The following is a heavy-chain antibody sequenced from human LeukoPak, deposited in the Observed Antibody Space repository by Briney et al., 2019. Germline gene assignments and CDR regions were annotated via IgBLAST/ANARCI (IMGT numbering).Heavy chain of an antibody. J-gene: IGHJ4*02. CDR3: XXXXXXXXXXWYGFDY. CDR2: IRYDGSNK. CDR1: GFTXXXYG. V-gene: IGHV3-30*02. Sequence: SGFTXXXYGMHWVRQAPGKGLEWVAFIRYDGSNKYYADSVKGRFTISRDXSKNTVYMQMNSLRDEDTAVYYXXXXXXXXXXXWYGFDYWGQGTLVTVSS. D-gene: IGHD6-13*01.